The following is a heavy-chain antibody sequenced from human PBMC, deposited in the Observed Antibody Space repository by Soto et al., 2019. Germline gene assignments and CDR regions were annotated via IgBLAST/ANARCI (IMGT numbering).Heavy chain of an antibody. CDR1: GFTFSSYG. J-gene: IGHJ4*02. CDR3: AKDRGYSSPGVADY. D-gene: IGHD6-13*01. Sequence: GGSLRLSCAASGFTFSSYGMHWVRQAPGKGLEWVAVISYDGSNKYYADSVKGRFTISRDNSKNTLYLQMNSLRAEDTAVYYCAKDRGYSSPGVADYWGRGTLVTVSS. CDR2: ISYDGSNK. V-gene: IGHV3-30*18.